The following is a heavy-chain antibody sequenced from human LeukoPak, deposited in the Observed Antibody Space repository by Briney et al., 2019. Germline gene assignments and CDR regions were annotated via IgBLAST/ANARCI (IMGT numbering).Heavy chain of an antibody. Sequence: SETLFITCTVADDSRSDYYRGWIRQPPGKGRQWIGYFHNSGTSTYNPSFNRRLTISLVTTKNKFSSQLRSVNAADTAVYYCARGSPSTMIRGVLQHWGQGSLVTVSS. CDR2: FHNSGTS. CDR1: DDSRSDYY. J-gene: IGHJ4*02. V-gene: IGHV4-59*12. D-gene: IGHD3-10*01. CDR3: ARGSPSTMIRGVLQH.